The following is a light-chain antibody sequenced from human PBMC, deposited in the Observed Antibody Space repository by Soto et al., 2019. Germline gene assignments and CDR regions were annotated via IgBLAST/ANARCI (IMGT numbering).Light chain of an antibody. CDR3: QQYSNWPSIT. CDR1: QSVSSN. V-gene: IGKV3-15*01. CDR2: GAS. Sequence: EIVMTQSPATLSVSPGERATLSCRASQSVSSNLAWYQQKPGQAPRLLIYGASSRATGVPARFSGSGSGTEFTLTINSLQSEDFAVYYCQQYSNWPSITFGQGTRLEIK. J-gene: IGKJ5*01.